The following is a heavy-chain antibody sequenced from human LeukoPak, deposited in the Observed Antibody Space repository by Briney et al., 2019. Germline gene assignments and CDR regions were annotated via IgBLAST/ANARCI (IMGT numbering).Heavy chain of an antibody. V-gene: IGHV3-23*01. CDR2: ISGSGGST. CDR1: GLTFSTYA. CDR3: AKGGRGFGELLLDY. D-gene: IGHD3-10*01. Sequence: GSLRLSCAASGLTFSTYAMSWVRQAPGKGLEWVSGISGSGGSTYYADSVKGRVTISRDKSKNTLYLQMNSLRAEDTALYYCAKGGRGFGELLLDYWGQGTLVTVSS. J-gene: IGHJ4*02.